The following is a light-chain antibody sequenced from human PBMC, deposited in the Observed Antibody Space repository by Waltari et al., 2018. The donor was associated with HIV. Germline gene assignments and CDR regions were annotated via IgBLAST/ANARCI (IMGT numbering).Light chain of an antibody. J-gene: IGLJ2*01. Sequence: SSELTQDPAVSVALGQTVRIACQGDSLSIYNASWYQQKPGQAPVLVIYGKNNRPSGIPDRFSDSSSGNTASLTITGAQAEDEADYYCNSRDSSGNHVVFGGGTRLTVL. CDR3: NSRDSSGNHVV. V-gene: IGLV3-19*01. CDR2: GKN. CDR1: SLSIYN.